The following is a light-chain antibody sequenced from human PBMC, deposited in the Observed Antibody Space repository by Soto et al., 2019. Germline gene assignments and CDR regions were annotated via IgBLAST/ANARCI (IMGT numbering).Light chain of an antibody. Sequence: EIVLTQSPGTLSLSPGERATLSCRASQSVSSSNLAWYQQKPGQAPRLLIYGASSTATGIPDRFSGSGSGTDFTLTISGLEPEDFAVYYCQQYGSSPTFGQGTKVEIK. CDR1: QSVSSSN. J-gene: IGKJ1*01. V-gene: IGKV3-20*01. CDR3: QQYGSSPT. CDR2: GAS.